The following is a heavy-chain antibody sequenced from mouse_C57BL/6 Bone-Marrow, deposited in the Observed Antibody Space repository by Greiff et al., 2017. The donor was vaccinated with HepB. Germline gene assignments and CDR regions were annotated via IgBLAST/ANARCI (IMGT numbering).Heavy chain of an antibody. CDR2: INPSSGYT. CDR1: GYTFTSYW. V-gene: IGHV1-7*01. D-gene: IGHD4-1*01. CDR3: ARAFHWDAGYYYAMDY. J-gene: IGHJ4*01. Sequence: QVQLQQSGAELAKPGASVKLSCKASGYTFTSYWMHWVKQRPGQGLEWIGYINPSSGYTKYNQKFKDKATLPADKSSSTAYMQLSSLTYEDSAVYYCARAFHWDAGYYYAMDYWGQGTSVTVSS.